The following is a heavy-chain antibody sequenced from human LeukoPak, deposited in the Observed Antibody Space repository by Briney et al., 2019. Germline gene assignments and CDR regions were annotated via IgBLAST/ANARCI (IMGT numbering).Heavy chain of an antibody. CDR1: GYTXXSYX. CDR2: MNPNSGNT. Sequence: ASVKVSCKASGYTXXSYXINWVRQATGQGLEWMGWMNPNSGNTGYAQKFQGRVTITADESTSTAYMELSSLRSEDTAVYYCARGIHWDQGTLVTVSS. J-gene: IGHJ4*02. CDR3: ARGIH. V-gene: IGHV1-8*01.